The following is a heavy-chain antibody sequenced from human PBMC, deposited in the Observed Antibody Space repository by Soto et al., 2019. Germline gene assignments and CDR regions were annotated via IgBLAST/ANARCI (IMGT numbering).Heavy chain of an antibody. J-gene: IGHJ6*02. CDR1: GYIFSNYW. CDR3: ARRDGYYRVMDV. CDR2: IHPGDSAT. Sequence: PGGSLKISCKASGYIFSNYWIGWVRQMPGKGLEWMCIIHPGDSATRYGASFPSQVTTSGDKAGSTAYLQWSSLKASDTAMYYCARRDGYYRVMDVWGQGTTVTVSS. V-gene: IGHV5-51*01. D-gene: IGHD1-26*01.